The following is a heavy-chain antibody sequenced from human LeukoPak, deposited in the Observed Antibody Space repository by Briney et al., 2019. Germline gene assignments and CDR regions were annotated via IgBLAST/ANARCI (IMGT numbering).Heavy chain of an antibody. CDR2: IKEDGSEN. D-gene: IGHD6-19*01. J-gene: IGHJ4*02. CDR1: GFTFSNYW. CDR3: ARGGGWYFDF. V-gene: IGHV3-7*01. Sequence: QSGESLRLSCAASGFTFSNYWMNWVRQAPGKGLEWVASIKEDGSENYYVDSVKGRFTISRDNAKKSLYLQMNSLRVEDTAVYYCARGGGWYFDFWGQGALITASS.